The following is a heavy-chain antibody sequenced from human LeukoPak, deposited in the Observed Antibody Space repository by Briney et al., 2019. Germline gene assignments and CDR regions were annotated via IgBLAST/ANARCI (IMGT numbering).Heavy chain of an antibody. V-gene: IGHV1-2*02. CDR1: GYTFTGYY. CDR3: ARNERYSSGWYPSGYYYMDV. J-gene: IGHJ6*03. Sequence: ASVKVSCKASGYTFTGYYMHRVRQAPGQGLEWMGWINPNSGGTNYAQKFQGRVTMTRDTSISTAYMELSRLRSDDTAVYYCARNERYSSGWYPSGYYYMDVWGKGTTVTVSS. CDR2: INPNSGGT. D-gene: IGHD6-19*01.